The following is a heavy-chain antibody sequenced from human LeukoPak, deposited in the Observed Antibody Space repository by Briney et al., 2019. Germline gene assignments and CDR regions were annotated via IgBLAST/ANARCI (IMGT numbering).Heavy chain of an antibody. CDR2: MSPNSGST. Sequence: VKVSCKASGYTFTSYDINWVRQATGQGLEWMGWMSPNSGSTGYAQKFQGRVTITRNTSISTAYMELSGLRSEDTAVYYCARGRSTGYPYYFEYWGQGTLVTVSS. CDR3: ARGRSTGYPYYFEY. V-gene: IGHV1-8*03. J-gene: IGHJ4*02. CDR1: GYTFTSYD. D-gene: IGHD5-12*01.